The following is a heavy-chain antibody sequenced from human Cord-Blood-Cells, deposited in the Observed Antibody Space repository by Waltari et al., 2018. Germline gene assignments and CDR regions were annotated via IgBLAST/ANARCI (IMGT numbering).Heavy chain of an antibody. D-gene: IGHD3-10*01. CDR2: FYYSGRT. CDR1: GGSIRSSRYY. Sequence: QLQLQESGPGLVKPSETLSLTCTVSGGSIRSSRYYWGWIRQPPGKGLEWIGSFYYSGRTYYNPSLKSRVTISVDTSKNQFSLKLSSVTAADTAVYYCAGFYYYGSGSYFDYWGQGTLVTVSS. J-gene: IGHJ4*02. V-gene: IGHV4-39*01. CDR3: AGFYYYGSGSYFDY.